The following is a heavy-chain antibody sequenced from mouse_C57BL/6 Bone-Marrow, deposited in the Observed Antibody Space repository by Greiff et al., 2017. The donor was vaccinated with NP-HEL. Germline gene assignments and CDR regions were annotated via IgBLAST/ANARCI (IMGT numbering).Heavy chain of an antibody. CDR2: IYPRSGNT. CDR1: GYTFTSYG. Sequence: VKLQESGAELARPGASVKLSCKASGYTFTSYGISWVKQRTGQGLEWIGEIYPRSGNTYYNEKFKGKATLTADKSSSTAYMELRSLTSEDSAVYFCAGWVYYDYDDAMDYWGQGTSVTVSA. V-gene: IGHV1-81*01. D-gene: IGHD2-4*01. CDR3: AGWVYYDYDDAMDY. J-gene: IGHJ4*01.